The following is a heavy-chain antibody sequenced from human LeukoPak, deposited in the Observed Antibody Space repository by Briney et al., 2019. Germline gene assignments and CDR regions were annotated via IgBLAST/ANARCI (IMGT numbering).Heavy chain of an antibody. CDR1: GFTFSNAW. Sequence: GGSLRLSCAASGFTFSNAWTSWVRQAPGRGLEWVGRIKSKTDGGTTDYAAPVKGRFTISRDDSKNTLYLQMNSLKTEDTAVYYCTTDLDIVVVPGWGQGTLVTVSS. D-gene: IGHD2-2*03. V-gene: IGHV3-15*01. J-gene: IGHJ4*02. CDR2: IKSKTDGGTT. CDR3: TTDLDIVVVPG.